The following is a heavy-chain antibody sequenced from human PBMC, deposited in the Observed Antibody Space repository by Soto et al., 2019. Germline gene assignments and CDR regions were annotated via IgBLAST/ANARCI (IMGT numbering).Heavy chain of an antibody. CDR1: GGTISSGGYS. CDR2: IYHSGST. J-gene: IGHJ6*02. Sequence: PSEILSLTCAVSGGTISSGGYSWSWIRQPPGKGLEWIGYIYHSGSTYYNPSLKSRVTISVDRAKNQFSLRLTSVTAADTAVYYCARHPVIARFENGLDVWGQGTMVTVSS. D-gene: IGHD3-3*01. CDR3: ARHPVIARFENGLDV. V-gene: IGHV4-30-2*01.